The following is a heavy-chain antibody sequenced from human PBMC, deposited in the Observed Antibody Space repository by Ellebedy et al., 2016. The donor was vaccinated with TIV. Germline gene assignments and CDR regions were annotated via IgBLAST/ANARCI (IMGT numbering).Heavy chain of an antibody. Sequence: AASVKVSCKASGYTFSSYGLSWVRQAPGKGTEWLGLISAYKGNTNYAQKFQGRVTMTTDSSTNTAYMEPRSLRSDDTAVYYCARDPGCYDSSGYYKETNTFDYWGQGTLVSVSS. CDR1: GYTFSSYG. J-gene: IGHJ4*02. V-gene: IGHV1-18*01. CDR3: ARDPGCYDSSGYYKETNTFDY. CDR2: ISAYKGNT. D-gene: IGHD3-22*01.